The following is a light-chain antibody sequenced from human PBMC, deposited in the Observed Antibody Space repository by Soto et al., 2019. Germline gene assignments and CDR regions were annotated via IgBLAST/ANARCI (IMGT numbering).Light chain of an antibody. CDR3: QHIDSHSLA. CDR1: QGISSW. CDR2: AAS. Sequence: DIQMTQSPSSVSASVGDRVTITCRASQGISSWLAWYQQKPGKAPKLLIYAASSLQSGVPSRFSVSAYGTDFSLTIKNLQREDSDTYYCQHIDSHSLAFGGGTKVDIK. V-gene: IGKV1-12*01. J-gene: IGKJ4*01.